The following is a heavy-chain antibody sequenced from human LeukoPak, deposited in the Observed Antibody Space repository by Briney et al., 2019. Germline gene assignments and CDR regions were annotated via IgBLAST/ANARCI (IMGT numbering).Heavy chain of an antibody. J-gene: IGHJ3*02. V-gene: IGHV1-46*03. CDR3: ARAYYDSSGYYWYGGAFDI. D-gene: IGHD3-22*01. Sequence: ASVKVSCKASGYTFTSYYMHWVRQAPGQGLEWMGLINTSGGSTSYAQKFQGRVTMTRDTSTSTVYMELSSLRSEDTAVYYCARAYYDSSGYYWYGGAFDIWGQGTMVTVSS. CDR1: GYTFTSYY. CDR2: INTSGGST.